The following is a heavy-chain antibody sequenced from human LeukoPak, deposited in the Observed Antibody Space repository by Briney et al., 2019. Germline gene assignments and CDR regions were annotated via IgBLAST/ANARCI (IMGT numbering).Heavy chain of an antibody. J-gene: IGHJ4*02. CDR1: GFTFSSYG. CDR2: ISYDGSNK. CDR3: NTYYYDSSGYYYFDY. V-gene: IGHV3-30*03. Sequence: GGSLRLSCAASGFTFSSYGMHWVRQAPGKGLEWVAVISYDGSNKYYVDSVKGRFTISRDNSKNTLYLQMNSLRAEDTAVYYCNTYYYDSSGYYYFDYWGQGTLVTVSS. D-gene: IGHD3-22*01.